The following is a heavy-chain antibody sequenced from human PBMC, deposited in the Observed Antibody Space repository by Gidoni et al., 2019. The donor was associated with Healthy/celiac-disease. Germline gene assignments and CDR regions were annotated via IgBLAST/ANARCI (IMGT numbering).Heavy chain of an antibody. CDR3: ARGRIPPRKPRIAVAGRFDP. Sequence: QVQLQQWGAGLLKPSETLSLTCAVYGGSFSGYYWSWIRQPPGKGLEWIGEINHSGSTNYNQSLKSRVTISVDTSKNQFYLKLSSVTAADTAVYYCARGRIPPRKPRIAVAGRFDPWGQGTLVTVSS. CDR1: GGSFSGYY. D-gene: IGHD6-19*01. J-gene: IGHJ5*02. CDR2: INHSGST. V-gene: IGHV4-34*01.